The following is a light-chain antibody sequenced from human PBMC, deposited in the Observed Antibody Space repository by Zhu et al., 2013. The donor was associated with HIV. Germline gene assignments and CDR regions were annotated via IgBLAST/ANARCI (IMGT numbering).Light chain of an antibody. V-gene: IGKV3-20*01. CDR2: AAS. J-gene: IGKJ2*01. CDR1: QSIDSTY. Sequence: DIVLTQSPGILSLSPGETATLSCRASQSIDSTYLVWYQQKPGQAPRLVIYAASSRATGVPDRFSATGSGTDFSLIINRLEPEDSALYSCQHYGDSPLFIFGQGTKLEIK. CDR3: QHYGDSPLFI.